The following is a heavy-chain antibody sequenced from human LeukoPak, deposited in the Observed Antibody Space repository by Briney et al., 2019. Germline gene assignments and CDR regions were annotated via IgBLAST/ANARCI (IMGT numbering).Heavy chain of an antibody. J-gene: IGHJ4*02. CDR2: INHSGST. Sequence: SETLSLTCAVYGGSFSGYYWSWIREPPGKGLEWVGEINHSGSTNYNPSLKSRVTLSVDTYQHQFSLKLSSVTAADTAVYYCARAFYASSGYHSGGRTFDYWGQGTLLSVSS. CDR3: ARAFYASSGYHSGGRTFDY. CDR1: GGSFSGYY. V-gene: IGHV4-34*01. D-gene: IGHD3-22*01.